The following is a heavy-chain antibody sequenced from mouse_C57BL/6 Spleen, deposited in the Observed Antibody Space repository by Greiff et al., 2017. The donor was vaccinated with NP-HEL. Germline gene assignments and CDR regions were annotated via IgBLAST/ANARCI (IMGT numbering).Heavy chain of an antibody. V-gene: IGHV3-6*01. CDR1: GYSITSGYY. D-gene: IGHD4-1*01. CDR2: ISYDGSN. J-gene: IGHJ4*01. Sequence: DVKLQESGPGLVKPSQSLSLTCSVTGYSITSGYYWNWIRQFPGNKLEWMGYISYDGSNNYNPSLKNRISITRDTSKNQFFLKLNSVTTEDTATYSCARWDFPYAMDYWGQGTSVTVSS. CDR3: ARWDFPYAMDY.